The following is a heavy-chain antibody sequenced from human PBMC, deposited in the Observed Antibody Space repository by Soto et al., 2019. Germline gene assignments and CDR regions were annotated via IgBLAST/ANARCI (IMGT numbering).Heavy chain of an antibody. CDR2: MSPNSGNT. CDR1: GYTFTSYD. CDR3: ARGRSNCSSTSCTDDY. V-gene: IGHV1-8*01. J-gene: IGHJ4*02. D-gene: IGHD2-2*01. Sequence: ASVKVSCKASGYTFTSYDINWVRQATGQGLEWMGWMSPNSGNTGYAQKFQGRVTMTRNTSISTAYMELSSLRSEDTAVYYCARGRSNCSSTSCTDDYWGQGTLVTVYS.